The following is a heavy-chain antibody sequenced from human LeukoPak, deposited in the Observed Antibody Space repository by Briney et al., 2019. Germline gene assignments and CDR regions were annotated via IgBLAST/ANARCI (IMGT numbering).Heavy chain of an antibody. CDR3: ATTSIAAAVPGCFDY. Sequence: GGSLRLSCAASGIPFSRSGMNWVRQAPGKGLEWVSYISSSGKTIYYADSTKGRFTVSRDNAKNSLYLQMNSLRAEDTAVYYCATTSIAAAVPGCFDYWGQGTLVTVFS. D-gene: IGHD6-13*01. J-gene: IGHJ4*02. CDR2: ISSSGKTI. CDR1: GIPFSRSG. V-gene: IGHV3-48*03.